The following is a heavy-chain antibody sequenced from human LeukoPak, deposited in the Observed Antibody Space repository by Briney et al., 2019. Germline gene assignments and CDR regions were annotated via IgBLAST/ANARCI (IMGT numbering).Heavy chain of an antibody. V-gene: IGHV3-23*01. J-gene: IGHJ4*02. CDR1: GFTFSSYA. Sequence: GGPLRLSCAASGFTFSSYAMSWVRQAPGKGLEWVSAISGSGGSTYYADSVKGRFTISRDNSKNTLYLQMNSLRAEDTAVYYCALAGTADCSGGSCYIDYWGQGTLVTVSS. CDR2: ISGSGGST. D-gene: IGHD2-15*01. CDR3: ALAGTADCSGGSCYIDY.